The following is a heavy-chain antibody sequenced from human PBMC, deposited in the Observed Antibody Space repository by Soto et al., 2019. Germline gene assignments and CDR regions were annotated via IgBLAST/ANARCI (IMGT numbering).Heavy chain of an antibody. J-gene: IGHJ6*02. CDR2: IYYSGST. CDR1: GGSISSGGYY. D-gene: IGHD3-10*01. CDR3: ARVYGSGSYLYYYYYYGMDV. Sequence: PSETLSLTCTVSGGSISSGGYYWSWIRQHPGKGLEWIGYIYYSGSTYYNPSLKSRVTISVDTSKNQFSLKLSSVTAADTAVYYCARVYGSGSYLYYYYYYGMDVWGQGTTVTVSS. V-gene: IGHV4-31*03.